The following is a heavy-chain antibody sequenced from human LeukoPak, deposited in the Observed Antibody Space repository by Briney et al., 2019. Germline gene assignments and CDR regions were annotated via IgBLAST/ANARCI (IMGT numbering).Heavy chain of an antibody. D-gene: IGHD4-17*01. V-gene: IGHV4-59*01. Sequence: PSETLSLTCTVSGGSISSYYWSWIRQPPGKGLEWIGYIYYSGSTNYNPSLKSRVTISVDTSKNQFSLKLSSVTAADTAVYYCARAAMTTPTPGGYYYGMDVWGQGTTVTVSS. CDR2: IYYSGST. CDR3: ARAAMTTPTPGGYYYGMDV. CDR1: GGSISSYY. J-gene: IGHJ6*02.